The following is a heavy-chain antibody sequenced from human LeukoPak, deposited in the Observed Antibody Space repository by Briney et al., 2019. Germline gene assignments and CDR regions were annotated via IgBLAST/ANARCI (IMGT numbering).Heavy chain of an antibody. J-gene: IGHJ4*02. V-gene: IGHV3-7*04. D-gene: IGHD4-23*01. CDR3: ARADYGGNLFFDY. Sequence: GSLRLSCAASGFTLSSYWMSWVRQAPGKGLEWVANIKQDGSEINYVDSVKGRFTISRDNAKNSMLLQMNSLRAEDTAVYYCARADYGGNLFFDYWGQGALVTVSS. CDR2: IKQDGSEI. CDR1: GFTLSSYW.